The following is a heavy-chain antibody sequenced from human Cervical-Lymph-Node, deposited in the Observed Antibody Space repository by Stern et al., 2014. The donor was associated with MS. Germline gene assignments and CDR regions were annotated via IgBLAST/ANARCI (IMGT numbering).Heavy chain of an antibody. J-gene: IGHJ4*02. CDR1: GFTLSSTGVG. CDR2: HSWDGVE. V-gene: IGHV2-5*02. D-gene: IGHD4/OR15-4a*01. Sequence: QITLKESGPTLVKPTQNLTLTCTFSGFTLSSTGVGVGWIRQPPGKALEWLALHSWDGVERYNPSLKTRLTNTSDTARSLVVLSSTNMDPVDTATYYCARDMHPARVPFDYWGQGTLVTVSS. CDR3: ARDMHPARVPFDY.